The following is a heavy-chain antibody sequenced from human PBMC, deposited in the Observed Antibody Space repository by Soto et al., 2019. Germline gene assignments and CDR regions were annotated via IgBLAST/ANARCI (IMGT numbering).Heavy chain of an antibody. CDR3: ATGAQDIVVVPAALNWFDP. CDR2: IIPIFGTA. V-gene: IGHV1-69*13. Sequence: SVRVSYRACGGTFSSYAISWVRKAPGQGLEWMGGIIPIFGTANYAQKFQGRVTITADESTSTAYMELSSLRSEDTAVYYCATGAQDIVVVPAALNWFDPWGQGTLVTVSS. CDR1: GGTFSSYA. J-gene: IGHJ5*02. D-gene: IGHD2-2*01.